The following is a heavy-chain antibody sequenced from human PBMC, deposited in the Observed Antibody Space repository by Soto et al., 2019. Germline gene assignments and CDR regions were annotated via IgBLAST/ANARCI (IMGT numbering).Heavy chain of an antibody. V-gene: IGHV1-8*01. Sequence: QVQLVQSGAEVKKPGASVKVSCKASGYTFTSYDINWVRQATGQGLEWMGWTNPNSGNTGYAQKFQGRVTMTRNTSISTAYMELSSLRSEDTAVYYCARPYSTCWYGYYYYYMDVWGKGTTVTVSS. CDR2: TNPNSGNT. J-gene: IGHJ6*03. D-gene: IGHD6-19*01. CDR3: ARPYSTCWYGYYYYYMDV. CDR1: GYTFTSYD.